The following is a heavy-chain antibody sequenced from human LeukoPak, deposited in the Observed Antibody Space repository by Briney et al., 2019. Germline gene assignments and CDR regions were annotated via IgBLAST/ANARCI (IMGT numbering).Heavy chain of an antibody. CDR3: AKLSRTGTMGGHWFDP. CDR2: ISGSGGST. J-gene: IGHJ5*02. V-gene: IGHV3-23*01. CDR1: GFTFSSYA. Sequence: GGSLRLSCAASGFTFSSYAMSWVRQAPGKGLEWVSAISGSGGSTYYADSVKGRFTISRDNSKNTLYLQMNSLRAEDTAVYYCAKLSRTGTMGGHWFDPWGQGTLVTVSS. D-gene: IGHD1-1*01.